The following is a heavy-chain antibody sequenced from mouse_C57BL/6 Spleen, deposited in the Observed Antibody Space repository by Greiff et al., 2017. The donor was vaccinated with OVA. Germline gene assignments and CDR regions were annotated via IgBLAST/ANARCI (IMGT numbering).Heavy chain of an antibody. J-gene: IGHJ3*01. V-gene: IGHV1-18*01. D-gene: IGHD2-5*01. CDR3: ATYYSNYAWFAY. CDR2: INPNNGGT. Sequence: VQLQQSGPELVKPGASVKIPCTASGYTFTDYNLDWVKQSHGKSLEWIGDINPNNGGTIYNQKFKGKATLTVDKSSSPAYMELRSLTSEDTAVYYCATYYSNYAWFAYWGQGTLVTVSA. CDR1: GYTFTDYN.